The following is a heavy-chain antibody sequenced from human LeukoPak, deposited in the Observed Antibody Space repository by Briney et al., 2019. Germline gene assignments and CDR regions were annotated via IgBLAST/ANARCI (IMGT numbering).Heavy chain of an antibody. CDR1: GFTFSTYA. Sequence: PGGSLRLSCAASGFTFSTYAMSWVRQAPGKGLEWVSVISGSGGSTYYADSVKGRFTISRDNSKNTLYLQMNSLRAEDTAVYYCAKDSSRQLYCSSTSCYPYTYWGPGTLVTVSS. V-gene: IGHV3-23*01. CDR3: AKDSSRQLYCSSTSCYPYTY. CDR2: ISGSGGST. D-gene: IGHD2-2*01. J-gene: IGHJ4*02.